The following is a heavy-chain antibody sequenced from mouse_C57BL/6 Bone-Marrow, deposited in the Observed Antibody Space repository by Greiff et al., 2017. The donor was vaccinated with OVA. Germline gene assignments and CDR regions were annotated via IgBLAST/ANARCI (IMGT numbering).Heavy chain of an antibody. CDR3: ARGGGRVDY. V-gene: IGHV1-42*01. J-gene: IGHJ2*01. Sequence: VQLKESGPELVKPGASVKISCKASGYSFTGYYMNWVKQSPEKSLEWIGEINPSTGGTTYNQKFKAKATLTVDKSSSTAYMQLKSLTSEDSAVYYCARGGGRVDYWGQGTTLTVSS. CDR1: GYSFTGYY. D-gene: IGHD3-3*01. CDR2: INPSTGGT.